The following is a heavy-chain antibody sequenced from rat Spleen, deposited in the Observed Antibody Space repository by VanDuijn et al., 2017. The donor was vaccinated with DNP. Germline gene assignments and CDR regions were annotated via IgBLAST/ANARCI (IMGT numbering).Heavy chain of an antibody. J-gene: IGHJ4*01. Sequence: EVQLQESGPGLVKPSQSLSLTCSVTGYSITSNYWGWIRKFPGSEMGWIGHISNGGSHSSYPALKRRISITRDTSKNQFFLQLNSLTTEDTATYYCARLRLEWEVRAMDAWGQGTSVTVSS. CDR3: ARLRLEWEVRAMDA. CDR2: ISNGGSH. V-gene: IGHV3-1*01. CDR1: GYSITSNY. D-gene: IGHD1-1*01.